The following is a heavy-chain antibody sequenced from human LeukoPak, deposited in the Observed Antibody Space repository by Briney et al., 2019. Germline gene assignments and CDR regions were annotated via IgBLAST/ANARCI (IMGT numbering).Heavy chain of an antibody. D-gene: IGHD2-15*01. CDR1: EFTFSSYY. CDR3: AKATGYCSGGSCYSGGGDY. V-gene: IGHV3-23*01. J-gene: IGHJ4*02. Sequence: PGGSLRLSCAGSEFTFSSYYMSWVRQAPGKGLEWVSAISGSGGSTYYADSVKGRFTISRDNSKNTLYLQMNSLRAEDTAVYYCAKATGYCSGGSCYSGGGDYWGQGTLVTVSS. CDR2: ISGSGGST.